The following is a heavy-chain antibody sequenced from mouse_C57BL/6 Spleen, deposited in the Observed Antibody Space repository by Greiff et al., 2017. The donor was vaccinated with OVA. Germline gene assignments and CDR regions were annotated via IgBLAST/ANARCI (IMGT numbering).Heavy chain of an antibody. Sequence: QVQLQESGAELVRPGTSVKVSCKASGYAFTNYLIEWVKQRPGQGLEWIGVINPGSGGTNYNEKFKGKATLTADKSSSTAYMQLSGLTSEDSAVYVGSRSVYSDYGYWDFEGWGTGTTVTVAS. V-gene: IGHV1-54*01. CDR2: INPGSGGT. CDR3: SRSVYSDYGYWDFEG. D-gene: IGHD2-13*01. CDR1: GYAFTNYL. J-gene: IGHJ1*03.